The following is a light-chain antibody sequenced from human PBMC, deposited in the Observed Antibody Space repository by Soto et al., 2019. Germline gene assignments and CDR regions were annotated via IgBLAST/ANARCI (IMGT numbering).Light chain of an antibody. Sequence: DIQMTQSHSTLSASVGDRVPITCRASQSISSWLAWYQQKPGKAPKLLIYDASSLESGVPSRFSGSGSGTEFTLTISSLQPDDFATYYCQQYNSYWTFGQGTKVDIK. V-gene: IGKV1-5*01. J-gene: IGKJ1*01. CDR3: QQYNSYWT. CDR2: DAS. CDR1: QSISSW.